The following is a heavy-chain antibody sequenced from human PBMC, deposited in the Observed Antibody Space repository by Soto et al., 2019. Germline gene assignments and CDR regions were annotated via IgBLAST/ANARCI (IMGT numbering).Heavy chain of an antibody. Sequence: QSPTLSLTCAVSGGSFSGYYWSWIRQPPGKGLEWIGEINHSGSTNYNPSLKSRVTISVDTSKNQFSLKLSSVTAADTAVYYCARLRGPRYYYYGMDVWGQGTTVTVSS. J-gene: IGHJ6*02. CDR2: INHSGST. D-gene: IGHD6-25*01. V-gene: IGHV4-34*01. CDR3: ARLRGPRYYYYGMDV. CDR1: GGSFSGYY.